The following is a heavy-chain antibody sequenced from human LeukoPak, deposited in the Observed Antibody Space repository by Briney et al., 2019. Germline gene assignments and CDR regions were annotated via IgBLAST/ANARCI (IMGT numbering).Heavy chain of an antibody. D-gene: IGHD2-15*01. CDR1: GFTFSSYG. Sequence: GGSLRLSCAASGFTFSSYGMHWVRQAPGKGLEWVAVISYDGSNKYNADSVKGRFTISRDNSKNTLYLQMNSLRAEDTAVYYCAKDYCSGGSCYSLTNWGQGTLVTVSS. J-gene: IGHJ4*02. CDR3: AKDYCSGGSCYSLTN. V-gene: IGHV3-30*18. CDR2: ISYDGSNK.